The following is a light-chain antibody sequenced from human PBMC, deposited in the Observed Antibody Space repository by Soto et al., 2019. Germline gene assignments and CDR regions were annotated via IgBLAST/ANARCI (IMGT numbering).Light chain of an antibody. CDR3: QQRNNRGFT. CDR2: DTS. CDR1: QSVGNY. Sequence: EIVLTQSPATLSLSPGERATLSCRASQSVGNYLSWDQQKPGQAPRLVIYDTSNSATGFPARFSGSGSGTDFTLTISSLEPEDFAVYYCQQRNNRGFTFGQGTKLEI. J-gene: IGKJ2*01. V-gene: IGKV3-11*01.